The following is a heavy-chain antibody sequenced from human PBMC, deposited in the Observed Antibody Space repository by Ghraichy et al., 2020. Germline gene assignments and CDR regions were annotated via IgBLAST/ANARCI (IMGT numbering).Heavy chain of an antibody. V-gene: IGHV4-30-2*01. CDR1: SGSISSGSFS. CDR2: IYQSGAT. J-gene: IGHJ3*01. Sequence: SETLSLTCAVSSGSISSGSFSWSWIRQPPGKGLEWIGYIYQSGATYYNPSLKSRVTISLDDSRNQFSLNLSSVTAADTAVYYCARAPYDDDGFYDDGFDVWGQGIMFTVSS. D-gene: IGHD3-22*01. CDR3: ARAPYDDDGFYDDGFDV.